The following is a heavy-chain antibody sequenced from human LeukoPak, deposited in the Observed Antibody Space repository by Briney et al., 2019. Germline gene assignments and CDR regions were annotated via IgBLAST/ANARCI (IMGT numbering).Heavy chain of an antibody. CDR1: GGSFNGYY. CDR3: ARGGAGSGSYGQVCYYGMDV. D-gene: IGHD3-10*01. Sequence: SETLSLTCAVYGGSFNGYYWSWIRQPPGKGLEWIGEINHSGSTNYNPSLKSRVTISVDTSKNQFSLKLSSVTAADTAVYYCARGGAGSGSYGQVCYYGMDVWGKGTTVTVSS. CDR2: INHSGST. J-gene: IGHJ6*04. V-gene: IGHV4-34*01.